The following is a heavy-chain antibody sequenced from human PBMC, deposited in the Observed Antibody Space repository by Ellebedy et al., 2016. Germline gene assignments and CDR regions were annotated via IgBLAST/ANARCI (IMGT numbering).Heavy chain of an antibody. Sequence: GESLKISXVASGFTFSSYSMNWVRQAPGKGLEWVSFIDSRRRYIEYADSVKGRFTISRDNAKNTLYLQMNSLRAEDTAVYYCARGSITVFGGVDVWGKGTTVTVSS. CDR2: IDSRRRYI. CDR1: GFTFSSYS. D-gene: IGHD3-3*01. CDR3: ARGSITVFGGVDV. V-gene: IGHV3-21*01. J-gene: IGHJ6*04.